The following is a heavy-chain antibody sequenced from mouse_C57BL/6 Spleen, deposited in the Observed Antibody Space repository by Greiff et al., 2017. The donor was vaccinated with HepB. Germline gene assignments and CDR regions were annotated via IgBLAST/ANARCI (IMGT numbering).Heavy chain of an antibody. CDR3: ARGGSSGLDY. CDR2: INPNNGGT. Sequence: VQLKESGPELVKPGASVKMSCKASGYTFTDYNMHWVKQSHGKSLEWIGYINPNNGGTSYNQKFKGKATLTVNKSSSTAYMELRSLTSEDSAVYYCARGGSSGLDYWGQGTTLTVSS. CDR1: GYTFTDYN. V-gene: IGHV1-22*01. J-gene: IGHJ2*01. D-gene: IGHD3-2*02.